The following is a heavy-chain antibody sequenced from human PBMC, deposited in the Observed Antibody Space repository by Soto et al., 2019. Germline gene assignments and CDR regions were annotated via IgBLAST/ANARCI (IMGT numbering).Heavy chain of an antibody. CDR2: IRSKGSGGTS. CDR3: TRDQPITP. V-gene: IGHV3-49*04. CDR1: GFTFGDYA. D-gene: IGHD3-10*01. J-gene: IGHJ3*01. Sequence: LRLSCTASGFTFGDYAMSWVRQAPGKGLEWVGFIRSKGSGGTSEYAASVKGRFTFSRDDSKSIAYLQMNSLKIEDTAVYYCTRDQPITPWGQGTMVTVSS.